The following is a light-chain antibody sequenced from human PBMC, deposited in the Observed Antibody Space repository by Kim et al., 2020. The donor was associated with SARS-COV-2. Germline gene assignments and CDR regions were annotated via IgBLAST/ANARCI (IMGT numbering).Light chain of an antibody. Sequence: DIQMTQSPSTLSASVGDRVTITCRASQRISRWLAWYQQKPGKAPKLLIYDASSLKSGVPSRFSGSGSGTEFTLTISTLQPDDFATYYCQQYNTYLYTFGQGTKLEI. J-gene: IGKJ2*01. CDR3: QQYNTYLYT. CDR2: DAS. CDR1: QRISRW. V-gene: IGKV1-5*01.